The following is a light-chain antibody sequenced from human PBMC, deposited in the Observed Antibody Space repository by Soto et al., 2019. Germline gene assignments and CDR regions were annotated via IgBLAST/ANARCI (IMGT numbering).Light chain of an antibody. CDR2: DVT. CDR3: YSYTSSSTYV. Sequence: QSALTQPASVSGSPGQSITISCTGTSSDVGGFNYVSWYQQHPGKAPKLMIYDVTNRPSWVSYRFSGFKSGNTASLTISGRQAEDEADYYCYSYTSSSTYVFGTGTKVTVL. CDR1: SSDVGGFNY. J-gene: IGLJ1*01. V-gene: IGLV2-14*03.